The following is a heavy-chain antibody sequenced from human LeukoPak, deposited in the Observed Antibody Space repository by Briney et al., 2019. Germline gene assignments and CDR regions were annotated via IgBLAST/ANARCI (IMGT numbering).Heavy chain of an antibody. V-gene: IGHV3-64*01. Sequence: GGSLRLCCAASGFLFSSYAMHWVRQAPGKGLEYVSAISSNGGSTYYANSVKGRFTISRDNVDNVVYLEMNSLGAEDTATYYCARVAVSGPTGWFDSWGQGTLVIVSS. CDR3: ARVAVSGPTGWFDS. J-gene: IGHJ5*01. D-gene: IGHD2-8*02. CDR1: GFLFSSYA. CDR2: ISSNGGST.